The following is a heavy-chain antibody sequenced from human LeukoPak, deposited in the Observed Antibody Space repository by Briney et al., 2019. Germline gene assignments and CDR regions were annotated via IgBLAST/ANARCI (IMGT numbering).Heavy chain of an antibody. CDR1: NDSFSSYY. CDR2: ISHSGSS. CDR3: AGQGLGSSWFYHGGFYYCDS. Sequence: SETLSLTCTVSNDSFSSYYWSWIRQPPGKGLEWIGYISHSGSSNYNPSLKSRLTISVGASRNQFFLELSSVTPADTAVYYCAGQGLGSSWFYHGGFYYCDSWGQGTLVTVS. V-gene: IGHV4-59*01. J-gene: IGHJ4*02. D-gene: IGHD6-13*01.